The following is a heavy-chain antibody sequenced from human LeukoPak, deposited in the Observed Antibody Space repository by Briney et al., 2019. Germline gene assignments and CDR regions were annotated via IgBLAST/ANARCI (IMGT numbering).Heavy chain of an antibody. CDR2: IRYDGSNK. CDR3: AKARDYYYYMDV. Sequence: PGGSLRLSCAASGFTFSSYEMNWVRQAPGKGLEWVAFIRYDGSNKYYADSVKGRFTISRDNSKNTLYLQMNSLRAEDTAVYYCAKARDYYYYMDVWGKGTTVTISS. CDR1: GFTFSSYE. V-gene: IGHV3-30*02. J-gene: IGHJ6*03.